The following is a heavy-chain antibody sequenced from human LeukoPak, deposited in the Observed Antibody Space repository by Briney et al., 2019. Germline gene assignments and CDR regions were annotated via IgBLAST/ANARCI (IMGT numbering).Heavy chain of an antibody. CDR2: TNSDGSST. CDR1: GFTFSNYW. CDR3: ARVYGASLPVLGY. J-gene: IGHJ4*02. D-gene: IGHD3-10*01. Sequence: GGPVRLSCAASGFTFSNYWIYWARQAPGKGLVWVSHTNSDGSSTSYADSVKGRFTISRDNAKNTVYLQMNSLRAEDTAVYYCARVYGASLPVLGYWGQGTLDPVSS. V-gene: IGHV3-74*01.